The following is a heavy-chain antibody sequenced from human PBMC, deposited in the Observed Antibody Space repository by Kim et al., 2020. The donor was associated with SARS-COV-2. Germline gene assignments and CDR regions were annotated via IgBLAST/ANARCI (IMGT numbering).Heavy chain of an antibody. V-gene: IGHV3-23*01. CDR3: AKGLVMDV. Sequence: GGSLRLSCAASGFTFSSYAMSWVRQAPGKGLEWVSSVRHSGDSTYYADFVKGRFTISRDSSKDTLYLQMNTLRADDTAVYYCAKGLVMDVWGQGATVTVS. CDR1: GFTFSSYA. CDR2: VRHSGDST. J-gene: IGHJ6*02.